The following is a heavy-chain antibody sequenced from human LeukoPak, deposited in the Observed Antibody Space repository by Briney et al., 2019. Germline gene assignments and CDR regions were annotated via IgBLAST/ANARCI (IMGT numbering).Heavy chain of an antibody. J-gene: IGHJ4*02. Sequence: ASVKVSCKASGYTFTSYDINWVRQATGQGLGWMGWMNPNSGNTGYAQKFQGRVTMTRNTSISTAYMELSSLRSEDTAVYYCARGEITMVRGVYAYWGQGTLVTVSS. CDR2: MNPNSGNT. V-gene: IGHV1-8*01. D-gene: IGHD3-10*01. CDR3: ARGEITMVRGVYAY. CDR1: GYTFTSYD.